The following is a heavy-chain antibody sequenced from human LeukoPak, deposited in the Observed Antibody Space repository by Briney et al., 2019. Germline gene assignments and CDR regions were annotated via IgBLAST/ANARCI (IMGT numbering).Heavy chain of an antibody. CDR1: GCTFSTYS. D-gene: IGHD3-16*01. V-gene: IGHV3-21*04. CDR3: ARDGGSHYFDF. Sequence: GGSLRLSCAASGCTFSTYSMNWVRQAPGKGLEWVSSISWGGSNIYYADSVKGRFTISRDNAKNSLYLQMNSLRAEDTAVYYCARDGGSHYFDFWGQGTLVSVSS. CDR2: ISWGGSNI. J-gene: IGHJ4*02.